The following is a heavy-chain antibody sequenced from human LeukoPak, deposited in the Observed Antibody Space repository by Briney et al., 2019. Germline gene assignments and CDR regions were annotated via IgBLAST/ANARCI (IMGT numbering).Heavy chain of an antibody. Sequence: SETLSLTCTVSGGSISSYYWSWIRQPPGKGLEWIGYIYYSGSTNYNPSLKSRVTISVDTSKNQFSLKLSSVTAADTAVYYCARDVLRFGELFTPDWGQGTLVSVSS. V-gene: IGHV4-59*01. CDR2: IYYSGST. J-gene: IGHJ4*02. CDR1: GGSISSYY. CDR3: ARDVLRFGELFTPD. D-gene: IGHD3-10*01.